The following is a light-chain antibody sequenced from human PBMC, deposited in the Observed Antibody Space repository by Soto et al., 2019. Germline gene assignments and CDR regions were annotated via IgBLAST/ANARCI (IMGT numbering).Light chain of an antibody. CDR2: GAS. CDR1: QSVSSRY. J-gene: IGKJ2*01. CDR3: QQYGSSPPFT. Sequence: EIVLTQSPGTLSLSPGERATLSCRDSQSVSSRYLAWYQQKPGQAPRLLIYGASNRATGIPDRFSGSGSGTDFTLTISRLEPEDFAVYFCQQYGSSPPFTFGQGTKVDIK. V-gene: IGKV3-20*01.